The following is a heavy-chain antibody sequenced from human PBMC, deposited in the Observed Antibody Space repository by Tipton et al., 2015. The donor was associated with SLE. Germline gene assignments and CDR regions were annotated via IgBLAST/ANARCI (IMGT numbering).Heavy chain of an antibody. D-gene: IGHD1-26*01. CDR1: GGSFSGCY. Sequence: TLSLTCAVYGGSFSGCYWSWIRQPPGKGLEWIGEINHSGSTNYNPSLKSRVAISVDRSKNQFSLKLSSVTAADTAVYYCARKKGAIAAFDYWGQGTLVTVSS. CDR2: INHSGST. V-gene: IGHV4-34*01. J-gene: IGHJ4*02. CDR3: ARKKGAIAAFDY.